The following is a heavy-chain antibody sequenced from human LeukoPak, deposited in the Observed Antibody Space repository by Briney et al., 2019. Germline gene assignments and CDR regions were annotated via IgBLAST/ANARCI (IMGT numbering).Heavy chain of an antibody. CDR3: ARRDYYGSGSPDY. CDR1: GFTFHDYD. D-gene: IGHD3-10*01. J-gene: IGHJ4*02. V-gene: IGHV3-20*04. CDR2: INWNGDRT. Sequence: PGGSLRLSCAASGFTFHDYDMSWVRQSPGKGLEWVSGINWNGDRTGYADSVKGRFTISRDNAKKSLYLQMNSLRAEDTALHYCARRDYYGSGSPDYWGQGTLVTVSS.